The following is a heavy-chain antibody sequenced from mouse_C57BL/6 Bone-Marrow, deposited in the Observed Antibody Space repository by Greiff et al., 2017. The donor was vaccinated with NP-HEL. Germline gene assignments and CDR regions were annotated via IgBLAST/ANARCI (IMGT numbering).Heavy chain of an antibody. J-gene: IGHJ2*01. Sequence: QVQLQQSGPELVKPGASVKISCKASGYAFSSSWMNWVKQRPGKGLEWIGRIYPGDGDTNYNGKFKGKATLTADKSSSTAYMQLSSLTSEDSAVYFCARSEDGYYGGYWGQGTTLTVSS. CDR1: GYAFSSSW. CDR2: IYPGDGDT. V-gene: IGHV1-82*01. CDR3: ARSEDGYYGGY. D-gene: IGHD2-3*01.